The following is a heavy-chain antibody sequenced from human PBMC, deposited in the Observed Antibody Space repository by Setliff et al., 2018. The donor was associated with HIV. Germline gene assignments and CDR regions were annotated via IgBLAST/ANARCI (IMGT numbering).Heavy chain of an antibody. Sequence: GASVQVSCKASGYTFTNYGISWVRQAPGQGLEWMGWISAYNGNTHYAQKLQGRVTMTTDTSTSTAYMELRSLRSDDTAVYYCARVIDYGVLYWSYYMDVWGKGTTVTVSS. D-gene: IGHD4-17*01. CDR1: GYTFTNYG. V-gene: IGHV1-18*01. CDR3: ARVIDYGVLYWSYYMDV. CDR2: ISAYNGNT. J-gene: IGHJ6*03.